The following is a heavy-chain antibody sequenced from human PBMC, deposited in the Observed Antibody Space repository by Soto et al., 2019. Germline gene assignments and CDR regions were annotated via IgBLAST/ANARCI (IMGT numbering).Heavy chain of an antibody. CDR3: AKSYYDFWSWDYYYGMDV. D-gene: IGHD3-3*01. V-gene: IGHV3-30*18. Sequence: PGGSLRLSCAASGFTFSSYGMHWVRQAPGKGLEWVAVISYDGSNNYYADSVKGRFTISRDNSKNTLYLQMNSLRAEDTAVYYCAKSYYDFWSWDYYYGMDVWGQGTTVTVSS. CDR1: GFTFSSYG. CDR2: ISYDGSNN. J-gene: IGHJ6*02.